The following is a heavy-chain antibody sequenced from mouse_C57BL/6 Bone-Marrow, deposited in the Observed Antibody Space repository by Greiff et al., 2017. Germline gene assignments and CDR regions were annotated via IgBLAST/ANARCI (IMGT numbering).Heavy chain of an antibody. V-gene: IGHV14-4*01. CDR1: GFNIKDDY. CDR2: IDPENGDT. Sequence: EVKLMESGAELVRPGASVKLSCTASGFNIKDDYMHWVKQRPEQGLEWIGWIDPENGDTEYASKFQGKATITADTSSNTAYLQLSSLTSEDTAVYYCTTGGGFAYWGQGTLVTVSA. CDR3: TTGGGFAY. J-gene: IGHJ3*01.